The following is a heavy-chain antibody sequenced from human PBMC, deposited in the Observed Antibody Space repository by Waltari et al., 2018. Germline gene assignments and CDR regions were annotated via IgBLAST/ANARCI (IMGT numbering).Heavy chain of an antibody. J-gene: IGHJ4*02. CDR3: ARDRRGYSYVQDY. Sequence: EVQLVESGGGLVQPGGSLRLACAASGFTFSSYWMHWVRQAPGKGLEGVANIKQDGSDIYYADSVKGRFTISRDNAKNTLYLQINSLRADDTAVYYCARDRRGYSYVQDYWGQGTLVTVSS. CDR1: GFTFSSYW. CDR2: IKQDGSDI. V-gene: IGHV3-7*01. D-gene: IGHD5-18*01.